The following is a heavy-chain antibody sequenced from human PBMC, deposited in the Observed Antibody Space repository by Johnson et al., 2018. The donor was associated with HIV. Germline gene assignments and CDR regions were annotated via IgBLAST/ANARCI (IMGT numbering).Heavy chain of an antibody. CDR2: IGTAGDT. Sequence: PGGSLRLSCAASGFTVSSNYMSWVRQAPGKGLEWVSGIGTAGDTYYPGSVKGRFTISRDNSKNTVYLQMNSLRAEDTAVYYCAKDQYRKLTTVAGIWGQGTMVTVSS. V-gene: IGHV3-53*05. J-gene: IGHJ3*02. CDR1: GFTVSSNY. CDR3: AKDQYRKLTTVAGI. D-gene: IGHD4-17*01.